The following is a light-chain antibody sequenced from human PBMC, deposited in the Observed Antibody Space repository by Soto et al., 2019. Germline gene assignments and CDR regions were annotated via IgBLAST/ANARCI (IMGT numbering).Light chain of an antibody. CDR2: EVT. Sequence: ALTHPPSASGSPGQSVTISCTGTSSDVGGYDYVSWYQQRPGKAPKLLIHEVTKRPSGVPDRFSGSKSGNTASLTVSGLQAEDEADYYCSSYAGRTLYVFGTGTKVTVL. V-gene: IGLV2-8*01. J-gene: IGLJ1*01. CDR1: SSDVGGYDY. CDR3: SSYAGRTLYV.